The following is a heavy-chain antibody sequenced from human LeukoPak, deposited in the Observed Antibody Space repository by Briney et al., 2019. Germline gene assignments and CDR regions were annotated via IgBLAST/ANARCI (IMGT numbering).Heavy chain of an antibody. CDR1: GFTFSSYD. D-gene: IGHD3-22*01. CDR3: ARVRYYYDSSGYYYAQYFQH. CDR2: IGTAGDT. V-gene: IGHV3-13*01. Sequence: PGGSLRLSCAASGFTFSSYDMHWVRQATGKGLEWVSAIGTAGDTYYPGSVKGRFTISRDNSKNTLYLQMNSLRAEDTAVYYCARVRYYYDSSGYYYAQYFQHWGQGTLVTVSS. J-gene: IGHJ1*01.